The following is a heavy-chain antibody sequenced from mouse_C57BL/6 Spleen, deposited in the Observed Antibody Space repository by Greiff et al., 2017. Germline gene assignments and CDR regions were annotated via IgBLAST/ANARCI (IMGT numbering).Heavy chain of an antibody. CDR2: ISDGGSYN. J-gene: IGHJ1*03. CDR3: ARRGSSYGYFDV. D-gene: IGHD1-1*01. Sequence: EVKLVESGGGLVKPGGSLKLSCAASGFTFSSYAMSWVRQTPENRLEWVATISDGGSYNDYPDNVKGRFTFSRDNAKNNLYLQMSHLKSEDTAMYYCARRGSSYGYFDVWGTGTTVTVSS. CDR1: GFTFSSYA. V-gene: IGHV5-4*03.